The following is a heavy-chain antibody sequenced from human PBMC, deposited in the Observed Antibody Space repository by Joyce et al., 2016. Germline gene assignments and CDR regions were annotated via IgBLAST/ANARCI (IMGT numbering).Heavy chain of an antibody. D-gene: IGHD4-17*01. CDR3: AKADYGDKIDAFDI. CDR2: ISSSSSTI. J-gene: IGHJ3*02. V-gene: IGHV3-48*01. CDR1: GFAFSSYS. Sequence: EVQLVESGGGLLQPGGSLSLSCAASGFAFSSYSMNWVRQAPGKGVEWVSYISSSSSTIYDADSVKGRFTISRDNAKNSLYLQMNSLRAEDTAVYYCAKADYGDKIDAFDIWGQGTMVTVSS.